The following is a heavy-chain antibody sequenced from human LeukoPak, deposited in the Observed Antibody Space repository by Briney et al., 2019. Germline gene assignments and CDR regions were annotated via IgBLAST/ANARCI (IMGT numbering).Heavy chain of an antibody. CDR1: GYTFTHYY. D-gene: IGHD5-18*01. CDR2: INPSGGST. J-gene: IGHJ4*02. CDR3: ARSPYTYGSLFYLDY. Sequence: VASVKVSCKASGYTFTHYYIHWVRQAPGQGLEWMGIINPSGGSTTYAQKFQGRVTLTRDTSTSTVYMELSSLRSEDTAVYYCARSPYTYGSLFYLDYWAREPWSASPQ. V-gene: IGHV1-46*01.